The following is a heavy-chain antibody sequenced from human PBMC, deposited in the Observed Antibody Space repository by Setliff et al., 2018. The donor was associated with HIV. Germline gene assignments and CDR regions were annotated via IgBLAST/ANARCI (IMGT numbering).Heavy chain of an antibody. J-gene: IGHJ5*02. CDR1: GGTFSSYA. D-gene: IGHD2-15*01. Sequence: ASVKVSCKGSGGTFSSYAISWVRQAPGQGLEWMGGIIPILGIANYAQKFQGRVTITADKSTSTVYMELSSLRSEDTAVYYCARVRYCSGGSCYGGEYWFDPWGQGTLVTVSS. CDR2: IIPILGIA. V-gene: IGHV1-69*10. CDR3: ARVRYCSGGSCYGGEYWFDP.